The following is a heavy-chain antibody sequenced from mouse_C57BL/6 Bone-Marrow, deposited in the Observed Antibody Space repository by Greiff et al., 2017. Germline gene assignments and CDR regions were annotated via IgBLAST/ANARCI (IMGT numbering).Heavy chain of an antibody. CDR1: GFPITSGYY. CDR3: AGDIYYGNYGAMDY. Sequence: EESGPGLVKPSQSLFLTCSITGFPITSGYYWIWIRQSPGKPLEWMGYITHSGETFYNPSLQSPISITRETSKNQFFLQLNSVTTEDTAMYYCAGDIYYGNYGAMDYWGQGTSVTVSS. J-gene: IGHJ4*01. V-gene: IGHV12-3*01. D-gene: IGHD2-1*01. CDR2: ITHSGET.